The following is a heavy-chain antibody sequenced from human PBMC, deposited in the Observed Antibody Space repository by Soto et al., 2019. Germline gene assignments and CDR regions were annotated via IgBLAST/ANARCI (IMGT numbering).Heavy chain of an antibody. D-gene: IGHD5-18*01. CDR2: ISYDGSNK. J-gene: IGHJ4*02. CDR3: AKGDTAMSPDY. Sequence: QVQMVETGGGVVQPGRSLRLSCAASGFTFSGYGMHWVRQAPGKGLEWVAVISYDGSNKYYADSVKGRFTISRDNSKNTLYLQMNSLTAEDTAVDYCAKGDTAMSPDYWGQGTLVTVSS. V-gene: IGHV3-30*18. CDR1: GFTFSGYG.